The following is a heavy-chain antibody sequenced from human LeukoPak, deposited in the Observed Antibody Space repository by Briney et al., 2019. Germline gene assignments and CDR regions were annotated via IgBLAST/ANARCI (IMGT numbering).Heavy chain of an antibody. V-gene: IGHV1-69*06. D-gene: IGHD5-12*01. CDR3: ARPQDSGYDFSFDY. CDR1: GYTFTSYA. J-gene: IGHJ4*02. Sequence: GASVKVSCKASGYTFTSYAMNWVRQAPGQGLEWMGGIIPIFGTANYAQKFQGRVTITADKSTSTAYMELSSLRSEDTAVYYCARPQDSGYDFSFDYWGQGTLVTVSS. CDR2: IIPIFGTA.